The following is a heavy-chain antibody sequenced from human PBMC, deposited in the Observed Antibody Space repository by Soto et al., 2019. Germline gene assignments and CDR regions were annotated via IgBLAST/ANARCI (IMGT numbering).Heavy chain of an antibody. Sequence: ETLSLTCTVSGGSISSYYWSWIRQPPGKGLGWIGYIYYSGSTNYNPSLKSRVTISVDTSKNQFSLKLSSVTAADTAVYYCARRGDNWNDGEWAFVIWGQGTMVTVS. CDR3: ARRGDNWNDGEWAFVI. CDR1: GGSISSYY. CDR2: IYYSGST. J-gene: IGHJ3*02. D-gene: IGHD1-1*01. V-gene: IGHV4-59*01.